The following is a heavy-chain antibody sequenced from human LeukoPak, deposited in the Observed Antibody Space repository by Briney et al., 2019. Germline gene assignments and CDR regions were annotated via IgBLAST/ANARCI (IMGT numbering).Heavy chain of an antibody. CDR1: GYTFTGYY. Sequence: ASVKVSCKASGYTFTGYYMHWVRQAPGQGLEWMGWINPNSGGTNYAQKFQGRVTMTRDTSISTAYMELSRLRSDDTAVYYCARDYGDYYYYYMDVWGKGTTVTVSS. J-gene: IGHJ6*03. D-gene: IGHD4-17*01. CDR3: ARDYGDYYYYYMDV. CDR2: INPNSGGT. V-gene: IGHV1-2*02.